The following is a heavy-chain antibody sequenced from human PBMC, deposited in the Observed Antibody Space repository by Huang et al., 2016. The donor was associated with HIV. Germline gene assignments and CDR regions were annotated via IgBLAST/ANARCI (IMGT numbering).Heavy chain of an antibody. J-gene: IGHJ4*02. D-gene: IGHD3-16*01. CDR2: INAGNGNT. V-gene: IGHV1-3*01. Sequence: QVQLVQSGAEVKKPGASVKVSCKASGYTFTSYAMHWVRQAPGQRLEWMGWINAGNGNTKYSQKFQGRVTITRDTSASTAYMELSSLRSEDTAVYYCASDHYDYAWGSQLLGYWGQGTLVTVSS. CDR1: GYTFTSYA. CDR3: ASDHYDYAWGSQLLGY.